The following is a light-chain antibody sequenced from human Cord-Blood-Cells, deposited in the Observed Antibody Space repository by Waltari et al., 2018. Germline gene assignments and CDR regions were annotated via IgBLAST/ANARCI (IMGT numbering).Light chain of an antibody. Sequence: DIQMTQSPSSLYASVGDRVNITCRASQRISSYLNWYQQKPGKAPKLLIYAASSLQRGVPSRFSGSGSGTDVTLTISSLQPEDFATYYCQHSYSTPFTFGPGTKVEIK. CDR1: QRISSY. V-gene: IGKV1-39*01. CDR2: AAS. J-gene: IGKJ3*01. CDR3: QHSYSTPFT.